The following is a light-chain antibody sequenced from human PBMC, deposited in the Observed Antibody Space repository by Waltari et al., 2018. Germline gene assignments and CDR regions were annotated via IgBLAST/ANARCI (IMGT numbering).Light chain of an antibody. CDR2: DTS. V-gene: IGKV3-11*01. CDR1: QSVSDY. Sequence: EIVLTQSPATLSLSPGERATLPCRASQSVSDYLAWYQQRPGQAPRLLIYDTSHRATGIPDRFSGSGSETDFTLTISSLEPEDFAVYYCQQRRNWPLTFGGGTKVEIK. CDR3: QQRRNWPLT. J-gene: IGKJ4*01.